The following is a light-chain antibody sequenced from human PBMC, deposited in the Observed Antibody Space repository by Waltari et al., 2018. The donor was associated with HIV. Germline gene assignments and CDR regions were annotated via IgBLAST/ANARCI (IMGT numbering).Light chain of an antibody. CDR1: QGIRTY. CDR2: DAS. J-gene: IGKJ3*01. Sequence: DILLTQSPPFLSASVGDRVTISCRASQGIRTYLAWFQQKPGRAPKLLIFDASTLQSGVPSRFRGSGSGTQFTLTINSLQPEDFAVYYCQQHNTYPLTFGPGT. CDR3: QQHNTYPLT. V-gene: IGKV1-9*01.